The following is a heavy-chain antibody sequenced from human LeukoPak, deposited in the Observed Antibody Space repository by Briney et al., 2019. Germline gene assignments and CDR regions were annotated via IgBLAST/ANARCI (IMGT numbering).Heavy chain of an antibody. D-gene: IGHD3-9*01. J-gene: IGHJ4*02. Sequence: GGSLRLSCTASGFTFSYHWMSWVRQAPGKGLEWVANIKQDGTEKYYEDAVKGRFTISRDNAWNSVYLQMNSLRAEDTAVYYCARGHDWRPDYWGQGTLVTVSS. CDR1: GFTFSYHW. V-gene: IGHV3-7*04. CDR2: IKQDGTEK. CDR3: ARGHDWRPDY.